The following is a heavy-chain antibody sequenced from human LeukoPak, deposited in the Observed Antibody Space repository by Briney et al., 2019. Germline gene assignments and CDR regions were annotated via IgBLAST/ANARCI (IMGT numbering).Heavy chain of an antibody. J-gene: IGHJ4*02. CDR3: ARGMYSSGWYSDY. CDR1: GFTFSDYY. D-gene: IGHD6-19*01. V-gene: IGHV3-11*04. CDR2: ISSSGNTI. Sequence: GGSLRLSCAASGFTFSDYYMIWIRQAPGKGLEWVSYISSSGNTIYYADSVKGRFTISRDNSKNTLYLQMNSLRAEDTAVYYCARGMYSSGWYSDYWGQGTLVTVSS.